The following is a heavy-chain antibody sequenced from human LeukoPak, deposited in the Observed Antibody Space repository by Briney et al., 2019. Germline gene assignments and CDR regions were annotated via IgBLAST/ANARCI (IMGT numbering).Heavy chain of an antibody. V-gene: IGHV3-48*01. CDR1: GFTFSSYS. J-gene: IGHJ4*02. D-gene: IGHD3-10*01. Sequence: GGSLRPSCAASGFTFSSYSMNWVRQAPGKGLEWVSHISSSSSTIYYADSVKGRFTISRDNAKNSLYLQMNSLRAEDTAVYYCARAGFTFSDYFGSFFDYWGQGTLVTVSS. CDR3: ARAGFTFSDYFGSFFDY. CDR2: ISSSSSTI.